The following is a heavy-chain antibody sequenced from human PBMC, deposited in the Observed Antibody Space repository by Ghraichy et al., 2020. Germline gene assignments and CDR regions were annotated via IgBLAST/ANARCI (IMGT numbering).Heavy chain of an antibody. J-gene: IGHJ5*02. CDR1: GFTFSSSA. CDR3: ARARWNNNVWFGP. D-gene: IGHD1/OR15-1a*01. Sequence: GESLRLSCAASGFTFSSSAMNWVRQAPGKGLQWVSGISGSGDNTFYVDSVKGRFTISRDNSENTLYLQMNSLRAEDTAVYYCARARWNNNVWFGPWGQGTLVTFSS. CDR2: ISGSGDNT. V-gene: IGHV3-23*01.